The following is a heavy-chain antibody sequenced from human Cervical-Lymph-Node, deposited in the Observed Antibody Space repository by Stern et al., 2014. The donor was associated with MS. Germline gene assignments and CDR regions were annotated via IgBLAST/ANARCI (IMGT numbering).Heavy chain of an antibody. CDR2: IYWDDDK. J-gene: IGHJ3*02. CDR1: GFSLSTSGVG. Sequence: QITLKESGPTLVKPTQTLTLTCTFSGFSLSTSGVGVGWIRQPPGKALEWLALIYWDDDKRYSPSLKSRLTITKDTSTNQVVLTMTNMDPVDTATYYCARRGIAVAGPHAFDIWGQGTMVTVSS. V-gene: IGHV2-5*02. D-gene: IGHD6-19*01. CDR3: ARRGIAVAGPHAFDI.